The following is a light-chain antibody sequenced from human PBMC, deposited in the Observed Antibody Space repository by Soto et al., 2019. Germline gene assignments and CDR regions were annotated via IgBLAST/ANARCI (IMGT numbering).Light chain of an antibody. J-gene: IGKJ1*01. V-gene: IGKV3-20*01. CDR3: QRFGSSWT. CDR1: QSASS. Sequence: ESVLTQSPGILSLSPGERATLSCRASQSASSLAWYQQKPGQAPRLLIYGTSSRAPGIPDRFSARGSGTDFTLTIIRLEPEDFPVYYCQRFGSSWTFGQGTKVEIK. CDR2: GTS.